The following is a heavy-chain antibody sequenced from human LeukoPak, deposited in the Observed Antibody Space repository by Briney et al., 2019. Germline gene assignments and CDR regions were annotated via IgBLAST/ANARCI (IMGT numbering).Heavy chain of an antibody. Sequence: GGSLRLSCAASGFTFSSQWMSWVRQAPGKGLEWVANIKEDGSEKSYVDSVKGRFTISRDNAKNTLYLQMNSLRAEDTAVYYCARDPSGSYPYYFDYWGQGTLVTVSS. CDR3: ARDPSGSYPYYFDY. J-gene: IGHJ4*02. CDR2: IKEDGSEK. V-gene: IGHV3-7*01. CDR1: GFTFSSQW. D-gene: IGHD1-26*01.